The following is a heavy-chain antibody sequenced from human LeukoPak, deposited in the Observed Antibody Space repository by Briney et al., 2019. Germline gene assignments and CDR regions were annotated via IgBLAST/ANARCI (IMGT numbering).Heavy chain of an antibody. D-gene: IGHD1-14*01. CDR1: GGSISTYY. J-gene: IGHJ4*02. CDR2: VYYSGST. CDR3: ARVTKPGHPVGY. Sequence: SETLSLTCTVSGGSISTYYWSWIRQPPGKGLEWIGYVYYSGSTNYNPSLKSRVTISVDTSKNQFSLKLSSVTAADTAVYYCARVTKPGHPVGYWGQGTLVTVSS. V-gene: IGHV4-59*01.